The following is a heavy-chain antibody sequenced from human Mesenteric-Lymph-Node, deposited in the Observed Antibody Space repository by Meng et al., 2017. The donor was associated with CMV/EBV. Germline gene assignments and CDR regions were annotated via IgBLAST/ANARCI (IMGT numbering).Heavy chain of an antibody. CDR1: GFTFSSYS. J-gene: IGHJ3*02. D-gene: IGHD6-19*01. Sequence: GESLKISCAASGFTFSSYSMNWVRQAPGKGLEWVSSISSSSSYIYYADSVKGRFTIPRDNAKNSLYLQMNSLRAEDKAVYYCASLSSGWYRGDAFDIWGQGTMVTVSS. V-gene: IGHV3-21*01. CDR3: ASLSSGWYRGDAFDI. CDR2: ISSSSSYI.